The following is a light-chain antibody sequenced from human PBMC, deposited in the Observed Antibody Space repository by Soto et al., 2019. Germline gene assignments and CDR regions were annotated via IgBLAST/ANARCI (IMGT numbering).Light chain of an antibody. CDR3: QQYNSYPAT. CDR2: KAS. V-gene: IGKV1-5*03. CDR1: QSISSW. J-gene: IGKJ1*01. Sequence: DIQMTQSPSTLSASVGDRVTITCRASQSISSWLAWYQQKPGKVPKLLIYKASSLESGVPSRFSGSGSGTEFTLTISSLQPDDFATYYCQQYNSYPATFGQGTKVEIK.